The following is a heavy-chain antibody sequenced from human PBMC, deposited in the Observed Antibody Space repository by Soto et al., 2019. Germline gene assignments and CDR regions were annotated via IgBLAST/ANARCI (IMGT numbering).Heavy chain of an antibody. Sequence: QVQLVQSGAEVKKPGSSVKVSCKASGGTFSSYTISWVRQAPGQGLEWMGRIIPILGIANYAQKFQGRVTITDDKSTGTADMERRSLRAEASAVYYCAANPDTAMFPVVDYWGQGALGTVSS. J-gene: IGHJ4*02. CDR3: AANPDTAMFPVVDY. CDR2: IIPILGIA. V-gene: IGHV1-69*02. D-gene: IGHD5-18*01. CDR1: GGTFSSYT.